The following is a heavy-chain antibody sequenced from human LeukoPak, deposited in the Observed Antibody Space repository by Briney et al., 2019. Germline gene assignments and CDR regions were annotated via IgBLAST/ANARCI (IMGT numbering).Heavy chain of an antibody. V-gene: IGHV3-11*01. D-gene: IGHD2-8*01. J-gene: IGHJ4*01. Sequence: GGSLRLSCVVSGFGFSVSYMTWIRQTPGKGLEWLAYISGSGSDIYYADSVKGRFTISRDNAKNSLYLQMNSLRPDDTALYYCSTDPRLLICWGHGILVTVSS. CDR3: STDPRLLIC. CDR2: ISGSGSDI. CDR1: GFGFSVSY.